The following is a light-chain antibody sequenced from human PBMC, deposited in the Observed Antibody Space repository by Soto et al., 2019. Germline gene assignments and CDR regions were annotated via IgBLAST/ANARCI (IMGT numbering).Light chain of an antibody. J-gene: IGKJ1*01. CDR3: QQYDSSRT. CDR2: GAS. V-gene: IGKV3-20*01. CDR1: QSVDSRF. Sequence: EIVLTQSPGTLSLSPGERVTLSCRASQSVDSRFLAWYQQKPGQAPRLLVYGASIRVTGIPDRFSGSGSGTDFTLSIRRLEPEVFAVYYCQQYDSSRTFGQGTKVEMK.